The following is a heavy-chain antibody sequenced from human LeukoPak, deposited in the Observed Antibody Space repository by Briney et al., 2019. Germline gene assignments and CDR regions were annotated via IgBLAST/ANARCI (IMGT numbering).Heavy chain of an antibody. J-gene: IGHJ4*02. V-gene: IGHV3-33*01. D-gene: IGHD2-21*02. Sequence: PGGSLRLSCAASGFTFRNHDMHWVRQAPGKGLEWVAVVWYDGSNQYYADSVKGRFTISRDNSKNTLSLQMDSLRDEDTAMYYCARWGDGQRFDYWGQGTPVTVSS. CDR3: ARWGDGQRFDY. CDR1: GFTFRNHD. CDR2: VWYDGSNQ.